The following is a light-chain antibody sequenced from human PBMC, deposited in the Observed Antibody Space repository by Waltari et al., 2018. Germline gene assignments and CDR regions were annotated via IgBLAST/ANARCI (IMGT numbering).Light chain of an antibody. CDR1: SSNIGSKY. CDR2: RNN. J-gene: IGLJ1*01. Sequence: QSVLTQPPSASGTPGQRVTISCSGSSSNIGSKYVNWYQQLPGTAPKLLIYRNNQRPSGVPDRFSGSKSGISASLAISGLRSEDEADYYCAAWDDSLSVYVFGTGTKVTVL. V-gene: IGLV1-47*01. CDR3: AAWDDSLSVYV.